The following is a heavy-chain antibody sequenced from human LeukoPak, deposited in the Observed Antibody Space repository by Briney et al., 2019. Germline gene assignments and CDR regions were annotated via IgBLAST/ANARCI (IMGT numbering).Heavy chain of an antibody. CDR3: ARQYSSSWYDWFDP. CDR2: ISAYNGNT. Sequence: GASVKVSCKASGYNFISYGISWVRQAPGQGLEWMGWISAYNGNTNYAQKLQGRVTMTTDTSTSTAYMELRSLRSDDTAVYYCARQYSSSWYDWFDPWGQGALVTVSS. V-gene: IGHV1-18*04. D-gene: IGHD6-13*01. CDR1: GYNFISYG. J-gene: IGHJ5*02.